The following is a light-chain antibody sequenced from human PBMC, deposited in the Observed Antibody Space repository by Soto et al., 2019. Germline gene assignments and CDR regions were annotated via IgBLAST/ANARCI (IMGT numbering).Light chain of an antibody. CDR1: KSVSSY. Sequence: EIVLTQSPATLSLSPGERATLSGRASKSVSSYLACYQQKPGQAPRLLIYDASTRATGIPARFSGSGSGTDFTLTISSLEPEDFAVYYCQQRSNWPPYTFGQGTKLEIK. CDR2: DAS. V-gene: IGKV3-11*01. J-gene: IGKJ2*01. CDR3: QQRSNWPPYT.